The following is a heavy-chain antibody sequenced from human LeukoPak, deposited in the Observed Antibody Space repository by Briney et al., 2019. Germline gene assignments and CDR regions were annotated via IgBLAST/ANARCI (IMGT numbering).Heavy chain of an antibody. CDR3: ARRPGAAAYYFDY. D-gene: IGHD4-17*01. CDR2: IYYSGST. V-gene: IGHV4-59*01. J-gene: IGHJ4*02. CDR1: GGSISSYY. Sequence: SETLSLTCTVSGGSISSYYWSWIRQPPGKGLEWIGYIYYSGSTNYNPSLKSRVTISVDTSKNQFSLKLSYVTAADTAVYYCARRPGAAAYYFDYWGQGTLVTVSS.